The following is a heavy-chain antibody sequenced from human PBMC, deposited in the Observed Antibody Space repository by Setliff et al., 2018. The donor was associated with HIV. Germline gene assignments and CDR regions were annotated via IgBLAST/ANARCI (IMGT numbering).Heavy chain of an antibody. CDR1: GFTFSDYY. Sequence: SVKVSCKASGFTFSDYYIHWVRQAPGQGLEWVGGIIPILNTGNYAPKFQGRVTITADESTTTAYMELSSLRSEDTAVYYCARIPNHSSGFDYWGQGTPVTVSS. D-gene: IGHD3-22*01. J-gene: IGHJ4*02. V-gene: IGHV1-69*13. CDR2: IIPILNTG. CDR3: ARIPNHSSGFDY.